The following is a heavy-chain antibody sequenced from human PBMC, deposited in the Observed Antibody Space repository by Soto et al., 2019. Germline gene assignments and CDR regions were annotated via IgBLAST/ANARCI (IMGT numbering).Heavy chain of an antibody. CDR1: GGSISSYY. CDR3: ARGGDSSGYYSDVHFDY. D-gene: IGHD3-22*01. V-gene: IGHV4-59*01. J-gene: IGHJ4*02. CDR2: IYYSGST. Sequence: PSETLSLTCTVSGGSISSYYWSWIRQPPGKGLEWIGYIYYSGSTNYNPSLKSRVTISVDTSKNQFSLKLSSVTAADTAVYYCARGGDSSGYYSDVHFDYWGQGTLVTVSS.